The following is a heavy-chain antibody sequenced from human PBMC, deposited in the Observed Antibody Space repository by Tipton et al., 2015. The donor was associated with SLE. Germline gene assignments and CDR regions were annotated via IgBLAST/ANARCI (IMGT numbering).Heavy chain of an antibody. V-gene: IGHV4-39*01. J-gene: IGHJ3*01. CDR3: ARHWLDDGFDV. CDR2: IYYSGNT. CDR1: GGSITSRSYY. D-gene: IGHD3-9*01. Sequence: TLSLTCTVSGGSITSRSYYWGWIRQPPGRGLEWIGSIYYSGNTHYNPSLKSRVTISVDTSKNQFSLKVNSVTAADTAVYYCARHWLDDGFDVWGQGTMVTVSS.